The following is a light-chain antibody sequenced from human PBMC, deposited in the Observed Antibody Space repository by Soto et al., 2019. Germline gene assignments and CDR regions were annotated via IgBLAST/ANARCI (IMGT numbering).Light chain of an antibody. CDR1: SSNIGSNY. V-gene: IGLV1-47*02. CDR3: AAWDDSLSGDV. CDR2: SNN. J-gene: IGLJ1*01. Sequence: VLTQPPSASGTPGQRVTISCSGSSSNIGSNYVYWYQQLPGTAPKLLIYSNNQRPSGVPDRFSGSKSGTSASLAISGLRSEDEADYYCAAWDDSLSGDVFGTGTKVTVL.